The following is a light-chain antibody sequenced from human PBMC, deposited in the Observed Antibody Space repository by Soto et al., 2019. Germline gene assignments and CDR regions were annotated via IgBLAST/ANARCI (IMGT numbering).Light chain of an antibody. CDR1: SSDIGAYDH. J-gene: IGLJ1*01. CDR3: ISYTVSRSYV. V-gene: IGLV2-14*01. CDR2: SVS. Sequence: QSVLTQPASVSGSPGQSITISCSGTSSDIGAYDHVAWFQQFPGKTPKLIIYSVSNRPSGVSYRFSGSKSGNTASLTISGIQAEDEADYYCISYTVSRSYVFGTGTKVTVL.